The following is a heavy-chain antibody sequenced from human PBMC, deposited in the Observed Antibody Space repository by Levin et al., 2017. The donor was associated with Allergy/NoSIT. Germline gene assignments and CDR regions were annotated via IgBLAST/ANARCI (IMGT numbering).Heavy chain of an antibody. J-gene: IGHJ6*02. D-gene: IGHD1-26*01. CDR3: ASNGWEPKGYYYYYYGMDV. CDR2: INPSGGST. CDR1: GYTFTSYY. V-gene: IGHV1-46*01. Sequence: ASVKVSCKASGYTFTSYYMHWVRQAPGQGLEWMGIINPSGGSTSYAQKFQGRVTMTRDTSTSTVYMELSSLRSEDTAVYYCASNGWEPKGYYYYYYGMDVWGQGTTVTVSS.